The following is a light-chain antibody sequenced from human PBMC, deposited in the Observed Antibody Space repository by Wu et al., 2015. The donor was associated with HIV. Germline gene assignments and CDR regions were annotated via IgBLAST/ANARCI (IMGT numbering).Light chain of an antibody. CDR3: QQFNSYPFT. CDR2: DAS. Sequence: AIQLTQSPSSLSASVGDRVTITCRASQGISSALAWYQQKPGKAPKLLIYDASTLESGVPSRFSGSGSGTDFTLTISSLQPEDFATYYCQQFNSYPFTFGQGTRLEIK. J-gene: IGKJ5*01. CDR1: QGISSA. V-gene: IGKV1-13*02.